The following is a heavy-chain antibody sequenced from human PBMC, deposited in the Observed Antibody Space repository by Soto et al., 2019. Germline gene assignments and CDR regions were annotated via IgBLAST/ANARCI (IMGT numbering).Heavy chain of an antibody. J-gene: IGHJ4*02. V-gene: IGHV4-31*03. CDR2: IYYSGST. Sequence: SETLSLTCTVSGGSISSGGYYWSWIRQHPGKGLEWIGYIYYSGSTYYNPSLKSRVTISVDTSKNQFSLKLSSVTAADTAVYYCARVNTIFGDTAKIPYYFDYWGQGTLVTVSS. CDR3: ARVNTIFGDTAKIPYYFDY. CDR1: GGSISSGGYY. D-gene: IGHD3-3*01.